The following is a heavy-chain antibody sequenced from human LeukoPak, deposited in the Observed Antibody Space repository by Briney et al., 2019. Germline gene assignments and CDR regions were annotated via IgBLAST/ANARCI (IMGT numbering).Heavy chain of an antibody. J-gene: IGHJ4*02. V-gene: IGHV3-30-3*01. Sequence: PGGSLRLSCAASGFTFSSYAIHWVRQAPGKGLEWVAVISYDGSNKYYADSVKGRFTISRDNSKNTLYLQMNSLRAEDTAVYYCAHIGGATDFDYWGQGTLVTVSS. CDR1: GFTFSSYA. CDR2: ISYDGSNK. D-gene: IGHD1-26*01. CDR3: AHIGGATDFDY.